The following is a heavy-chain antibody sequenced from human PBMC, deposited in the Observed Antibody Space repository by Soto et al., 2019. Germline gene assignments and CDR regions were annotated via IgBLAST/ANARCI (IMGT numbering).Heavy chain of an antibody. D-gene: IGHD6-6*01. Sequence: PGGSLRPSCAAFGFTFSSYSMNWVRQAPGKGLEWVSSISSSSSYIYYADSVKGRFTISRDNVKNSLYLQMNSLRAEDTAVYYCARKPAAIRPMDIWGQGTTVNVSS. CDR2: ISSSSSYI. V-gene: IGHV3-21*01. CDR3: ARKPAAIRPMDI. J-gene: IGHJ6*02. CDR1: GFTFSSYS.